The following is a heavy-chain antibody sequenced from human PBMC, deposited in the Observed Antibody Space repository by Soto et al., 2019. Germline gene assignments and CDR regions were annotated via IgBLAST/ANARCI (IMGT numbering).Heavy chain of an antibody. CDR1: GFTFSSYT. Sequence: EVQLLESGGGLVQPGGSLRLSCAASGFTFSSYTMSWVRQGPGKGLEWVSGISSSGGSTVYADSVKGRFTISRDNFKNTLYLQMNSLRAEDLAVYYCAKGGGDCWGQGTPVTVSS. D-gene: IGHD3-10*01. CDR3: AKGGGDC. CDR2: ISSSGGST. J-gene: IGHJ4*02. V-gene: IGHV3-23*01.